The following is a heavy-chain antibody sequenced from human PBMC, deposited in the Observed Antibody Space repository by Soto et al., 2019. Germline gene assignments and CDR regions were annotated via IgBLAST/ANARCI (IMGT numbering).Heavy chain of an antibody. Sequence: QVQLVESGGGVVQLGRSLRLSCAASGFTFSSYAMHWVRQAQGKGLKWVAVMSYDGTNKYYADSVKGRFTISRDNSKNTLYLQMNSLRAEDTAVYYCARDRTLFGTGSTYYFDYWGQGTLVAVSS. J-gene: IGHJ4*02. CDR3: ARDRTLFGTGSTYYFDY. V-gene: IGHV3-30-3*01. D-gene: IGHD1-1*01. CDR1: GFTFSSYA. CDR2: MSYDGTNK.